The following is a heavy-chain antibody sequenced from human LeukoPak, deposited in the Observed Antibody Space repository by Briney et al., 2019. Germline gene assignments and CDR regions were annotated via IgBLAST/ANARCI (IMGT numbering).Heavy chain of an antibody. Sequence: GGSLRLSRAASGFTFSSYGMHWVRQAPGKGLEWVAVISYDGSNKYYADSVKGRFTISRDNSKSTLYLQMNSLRAEDTAVYYCAGAISFDYWGQGTLVTVSS. CDR3: AGAISFDY. CDR2: ISYDGSNK. J-gene: IGHJ4*02. D-gene: IGHD2-21*01. V-gene: IGHV3-30*03. CDR1: GFTFSSYG.